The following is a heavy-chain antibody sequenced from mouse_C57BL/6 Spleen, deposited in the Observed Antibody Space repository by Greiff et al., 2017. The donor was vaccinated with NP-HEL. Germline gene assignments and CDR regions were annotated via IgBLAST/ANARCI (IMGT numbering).Heavy chain of an antibody. CDR3: ARLGASSNLAWFAY. CDR2: INPNYGTT. D-gene: IGHD2-5*01. J-gene: IGHJ3*01. CDR1: GYSFTDYN. V-gene: IGHV1-39*01. Sequence: EVQLQESGPELVKPGASVKISCKASGYSFTDYNMNWVKQSNGKSLEWIGVINPNYGTTSYNQKFKGKATLTVDQSSSTAYMQLNSLTSEDSAVYYCARLGASSNLAWFAYWGQGTLVTVSA.